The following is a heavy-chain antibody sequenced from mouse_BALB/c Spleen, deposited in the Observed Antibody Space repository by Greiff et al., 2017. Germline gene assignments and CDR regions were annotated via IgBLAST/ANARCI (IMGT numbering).Heavy chain of an antibody. CDR1: GYTFTDYN. V-gene: IGHV1S29*02. Sequence: DVQLQESGPELVKPGASVKTSCKASGYTFTDYNMHWVKQSHGKSLEWIGYIYPYNGGTGYNQKFKSKATLTVDNSSSTAYMELRSLTSEDSAVYYCARGGYYWGQGTTLTVSS. J-gene: IGHJ2*01. CDR3: ARGGYY. CDR2: IYPYNGGT.